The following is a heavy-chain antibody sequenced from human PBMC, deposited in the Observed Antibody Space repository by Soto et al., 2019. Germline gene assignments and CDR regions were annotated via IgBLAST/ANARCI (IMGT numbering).Heavy chain of an antibody. J-gene: IGHJ5*02. D-gene: IGHD3-10*01. CDR2: IYYSGST. CDR1: GGSISSYY. Sequence: NPSETLSLTCTFSGGSISSYYWSWIRQPPGKGLEWIGYIYYSGSTNYNPSLKSRVTISVDTSKNQFSLKLSSVTAADTAVYYCASYGSGSYYKTNWFDPWGQGTLVTVSS. V-gene: IGHV4-59*01. CDR3: ASYGSGSYYKTNWFDP.